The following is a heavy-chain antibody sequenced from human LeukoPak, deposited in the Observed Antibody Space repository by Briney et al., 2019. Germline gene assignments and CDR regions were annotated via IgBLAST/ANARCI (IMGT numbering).Heavy chain of an antibody. CDR2: IYDSGST. Sequence: PSETLSLTCTVSGVSISSYYWSWIRQPPGKGLEWIGYIYDSGSTNYNPSLKSRVTISEDTSKNQFSLKLSSVTAADTAVYYCARDVGATNAFDIWGQGTMVTVSS. V-gene: IGHV4-59*01. D-gene: IGHD1-26*01. CDR3: ARDVGATNAFDI. CDR1: GVSISSYY. J-gene: IGHJ3*02.